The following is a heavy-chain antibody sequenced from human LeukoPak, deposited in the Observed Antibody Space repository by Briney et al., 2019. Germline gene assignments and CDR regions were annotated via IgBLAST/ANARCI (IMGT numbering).Heavy chain of an antibody. CDR3: AKEGGSDAFDI. CDR2: INSDGSST. Sequence: PGGTLRLSCAASEFTLSGYWMHWVRQAPGKGLVWVSRINSDGSSTSYADSVKGRFTISRDNAKNTLYLQMNSLRAEDTAVYYCAKEGGSDAFDIWGQGTMVTVSS. V-gene: IGHV3-74*01. D-gene: IGHD3-16*01. CDR1: EFTLSGYW. J-gene: IGHJ3*02.